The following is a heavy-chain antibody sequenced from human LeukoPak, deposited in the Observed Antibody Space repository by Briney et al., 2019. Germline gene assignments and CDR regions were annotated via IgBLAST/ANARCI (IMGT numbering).Heavy chain of an antibody. D-gene: IGHD5-18*01. V-gene: IGHV4-39*07. J-gene: IGHJ5*02. CDR1: GGSINSTSYY. CDR3: ARGGGYTTSWFDP. CDR2: IYYSGIT. Sequence: SETLSLTCTVSGGSINSTSYYWGWIRQPPGKGLEWIGTIYYSGITYYKPSLKSRVTISIDTSKNQFSLRLGSVTAADTAFYYCARGGGYTTSWFDPWGQGTLVTVSS.